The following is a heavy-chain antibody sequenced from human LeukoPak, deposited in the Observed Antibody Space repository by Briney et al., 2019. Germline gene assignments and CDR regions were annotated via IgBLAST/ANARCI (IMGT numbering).Heavy chain of an antibody. D-gene: IGHD4/OR15-4a*01. CDR3: ARDHLPAGAPGYYMDV. CDR2: IYNSGIT. Sequence: SETLSLTCTVSGGSVSSHFWSWIRQPPGKGLEWIGYIYNSGITNYNPSLKSRVTMSVDTSKNQFSLMLRSVTAADTAVYYCARDHLPAGAPGYYMDVWGRGTTVTVSS. V-gene: IGHV4-59*02. J-gene: IGHJ6*03. CDR1: GGSVSSHF.